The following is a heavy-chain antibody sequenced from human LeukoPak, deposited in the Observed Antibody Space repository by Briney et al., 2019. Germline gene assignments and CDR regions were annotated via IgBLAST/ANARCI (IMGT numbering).Heavy chain of an antibody. CDR2: ILHTGPT. V-gene: IGHV4-4*02. Sequence: SETLSLTCAVSGVSITDNWWSWVRQPPGKGLEWIGEILHTGPTNFNPSLKSRVTMSVDTSKNQFSLKLSSVTAADTAVYYCASSYCGGDCSTNWFDPWGQGTLVTVSS. D-gene: IGHD2-21*02. CDR1: GVSITDNW. J-gene: IGHJ5*02. CDR3: ASSYCGGDCSTNWFDP.